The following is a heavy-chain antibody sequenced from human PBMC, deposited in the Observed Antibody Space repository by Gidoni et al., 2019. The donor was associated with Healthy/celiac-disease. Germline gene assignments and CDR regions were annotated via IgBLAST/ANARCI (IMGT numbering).Heavy chain of an antibody. J-gene: IGHJ4*02. CDR3: ARHDIVGATLDY. Sequence: QVQLQESGPGLVKPSETLSLTCTVSGGSISSYYWSWIRQPPGKGLEWIGYIYYSGRTNYNPPLKSRVTISVDTSKNQFSLKLSSVTVADTAVYYCARHDIVGATLDYWGQGTLVTVSA. CDR2: IYYSGRT. D-gene: IGHD1-26*01. CDR1: GGSISSYY. V-gene: IGHV4-59*08.